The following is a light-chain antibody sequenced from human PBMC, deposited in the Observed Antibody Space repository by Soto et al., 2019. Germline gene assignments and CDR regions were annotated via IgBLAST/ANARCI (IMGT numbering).Light chain of an antibody. CDR3: QQYNNWPQT. CDR2: GAS. Sequence: EIVMTHSPSTLSVSPLERATLSFRAIQSVSSNLAFYQQKPGQAPRLLIYGASTRATGIPARFSGSGSGTEFTLTISSLQSEDFAVYYCQQYNNWPQTFGQGTKVDNK. CDR1: QSVSSN. J-gene: IGKJ1*01. V-gene: IGKV3-15*01.